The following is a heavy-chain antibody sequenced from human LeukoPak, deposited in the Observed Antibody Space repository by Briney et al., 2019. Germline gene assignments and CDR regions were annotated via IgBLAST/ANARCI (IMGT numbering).Heavy chain of an antibody. CDR3: AKSLRVPGSRDY. CDR1: GFTVSSNY. V-gene: IGHV3-66*01. Sequence: GGSLRLSCAASGFTVSSNYMSWVRQAPGKGLEWVSVIYSGGSTYYADSVKGRFTISRDNSKNTLYLQMNSLRAEDTAVYYCAKSLRVPGSRDYWGQGTLVTVSS. CDR2: IYSGGST. D-gene: IGHD4-17*01. J-gene: IGHJ4*02.